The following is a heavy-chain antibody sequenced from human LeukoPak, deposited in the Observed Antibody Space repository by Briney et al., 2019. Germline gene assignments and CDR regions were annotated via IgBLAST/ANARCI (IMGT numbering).Heavy chain of an antibody. CDR3: ARRLTMVRGVSGTDAFDI. J-gene: IGHJ3*02. Sequence: GASVKVSRKASGYTFTSYAMNWVRQAPGQGLEWMGGIIPIFGTANYAQKFQGRVTITADKSTSTAYMELSSLRSEDTAVYYCARRLTMVRGVSGTDAFDIWGQGTMVTVSS. D-gene: IGHD3-10*01. CDR2: IIPIFGTA. CDR1: GYTFTSYA. V-gene: IGHV1-69*06.